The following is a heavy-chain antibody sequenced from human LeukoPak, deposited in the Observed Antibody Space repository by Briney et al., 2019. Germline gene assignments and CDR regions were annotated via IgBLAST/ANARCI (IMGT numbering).Heavy chain of an antibody. Sequence: PGGSLRLSCAASGFTFSSYWMSWVRQAPGKGLEWVANIKQDGSEKYYADSVKGRFTISRDNAKNSLYLQMNGLRAEDTAVYYCARDKLSAYGSGSYYDYWGQGTLVTVSS. CDR2: IKQDGSEK. CDR3: ARDKLSAYGSGSYYDY. CDR1: GFTFSSYW. V-gene: IGHV3-7*01. D-gene: IGHD3-10*01. J-gene: IGHJ4*02.